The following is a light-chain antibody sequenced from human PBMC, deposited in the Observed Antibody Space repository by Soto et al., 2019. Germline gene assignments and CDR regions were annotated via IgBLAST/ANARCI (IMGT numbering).Light chain of an antibody. CDR3: ATRDNSLSSWV. CDR2: CND. J-gene: IGLJ3*02. CDR1: SSNIGTNY. V-gene: IGLV1-47*02. Sequence: QSVLTQPPSASGTPGQRVTISCSGASSNIGTNYVYWYKQLPGTAPKLLIYCNDQRPSGVPDRLSGSKSGTSASLAISGLRYEDEADYYCATRDNSLSSWVFGGGTKLTVL.